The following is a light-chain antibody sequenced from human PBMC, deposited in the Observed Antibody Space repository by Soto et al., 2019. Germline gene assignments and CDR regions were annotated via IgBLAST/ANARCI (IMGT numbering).Light chain of an antibody. Sequence: IVMTQSPATLSVSPGERATLSCRASQSVSSNLAWYQQKPGQAPRLLISGASTRATGIPARFSGSGSGTEFTLTISSLQSEDFAVYYCQHYNNWWTFGQGTKVEIK. J-gene: IGKJ1*01. CDR2: GAS. CDR1: QSVSSN. V-gene: IGKV3-15*01. CDR3: QHYNNWWT.